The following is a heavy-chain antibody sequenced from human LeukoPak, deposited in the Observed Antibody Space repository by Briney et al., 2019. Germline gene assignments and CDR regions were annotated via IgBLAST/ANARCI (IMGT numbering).Heavy chain of an antibody. J-gene: IGHJ3*02. CDR3: ARDHSWELLDAFDI. CDR1: GGSISSGSYY. Sequence: SQTLSLTCTVSGGSISSGSYYWSWIRQPAGKGLEWIGRIYTSGSTNYNPPLKSRVTISVDTSKNQFSLKLSSVTAADTAVYYCARDHSWELLDAFDIWGQGTMVTVSS. V-gene: IGHV4-61*02. D-gene: IGHD1-26*01. CDR2: IYTSGST.